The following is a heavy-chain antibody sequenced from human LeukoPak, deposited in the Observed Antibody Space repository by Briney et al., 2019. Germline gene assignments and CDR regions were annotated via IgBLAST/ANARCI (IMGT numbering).Heavy chain of an antibody. CDR2: IYNSGST. D-gene: IGHD3-3*01. Sequence: PSETLSLTCTVSGGSISSYYWSWIRQPAGKGLEWIGRIYNSGSTNYNPSLKGRVTMSVDTSKNPFSLKLSSVTAADTAVYYCARDSVLEWLAWGLSYFDYWGQGTLVTVSS. CDR3: ARDSVLEWLAWGLSYFDY. V-gene: IGHV4-4*07. J-gene: IGHJ4*02. CDR1: GGSISSYY.